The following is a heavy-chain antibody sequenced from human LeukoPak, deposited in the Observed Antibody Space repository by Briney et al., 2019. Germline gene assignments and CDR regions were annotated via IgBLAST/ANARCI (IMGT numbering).Heavy chain of an antibody. Sequence: GRSLRLSCAASGFTFDDYAMHWVRQAPGKGLEWVSGISWNSGSIGYADSVKGRFTISRDNAKNSLYLQMNSLRAEDTALYYCAKLPGIVGAPFDYWGQGTLVTVSS. D-gene: IGHD1-26*01. J-gene: IGHJ4*02. V-gene: IGHV3-9*01. CDR1: GFTFDDYA. CDR2: ISWNSGSI. CDR3: AKLPGIVGAPFDY.